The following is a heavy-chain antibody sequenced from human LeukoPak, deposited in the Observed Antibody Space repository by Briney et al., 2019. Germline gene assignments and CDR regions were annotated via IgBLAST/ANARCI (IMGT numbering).Heavy chain of an antibody. J-gene: IGHJ4*02. V-gene: IGHV3-33*01. D-gene: IGHD1-26*01. CDR2: IWYDGSNK. CDR1: GFTFSSYG. Sequence: GGSLRLSCAASGFTFSSYGMHWVRQAPGKGLEWVAVIWYDGSNKYYADSVKGRFTISRDNSKNTLYLQMNSLRAEDTAVYYCARDHMALSYSGGYYDYWGQGTLVTVSS. CDR3: ARDHMALSYSGGYYDY.